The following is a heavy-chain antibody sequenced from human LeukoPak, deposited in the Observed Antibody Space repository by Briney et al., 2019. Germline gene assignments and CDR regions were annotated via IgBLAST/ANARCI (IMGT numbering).Heavy chain of an antibody. V-gene: IGHV4-39*07. Sequence: SETLSLTCTVSGGSISSSTYYWGWIRQPPGKGLEWTGSIYYGGNTYYNPSLESRVTISVDTSKNEFSLKLTSVTAADTAVYYCARGRPSRRKAFDIWGQGAMVTVSS. CDR3: ARGRPSRRKAFDI. J-gene: IGHJ3*02. CDR2: IYYGGNT. CDR1: GGSISSSTYY.